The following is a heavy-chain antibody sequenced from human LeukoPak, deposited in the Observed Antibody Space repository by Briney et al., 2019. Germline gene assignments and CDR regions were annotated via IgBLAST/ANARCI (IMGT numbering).Heavy chain of an antibody. CDR3: ARGVSVVAYYFDY. CDR2: IYYSGST. J-gene: IGHJ4*02. CDR1: GGSISSYY. Sequence: PSETLSLTCTVSGGSISSYYWSWIRQPPGKVLEWIGYIYYSGSTNYNPSLKSRVTISVDTSKNQSSLKLSSVTAADTAVYYCARGVSVVAYYFDYWGQGTLVTVSS. V-gene: IGHV4-59*01. D-gene: IGHD4-23*01.